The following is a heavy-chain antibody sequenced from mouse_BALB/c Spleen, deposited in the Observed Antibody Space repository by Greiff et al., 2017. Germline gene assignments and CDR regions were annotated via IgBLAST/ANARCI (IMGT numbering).Heavy chain of an antibody. Sequence: DVKLQESGPELVKPGASMKISCKASGYSFTGYTMNWVKQSHGKNLEWIGLTNPYNGGTSYNQKFKGKATLTVDKSSSTAYMELLSLTSEDSAVYYCARQGDYDGEYAMDYWGQGTSVTVSS. CDR3: ARQGDYDGEYAMDY. CDR1: GYSFTGYT. CDR2: TNPYNGGT. V-gene: IGHV1-18*01. D-gene: IGHD2-4*01. J-gene: IGHJ4*01.